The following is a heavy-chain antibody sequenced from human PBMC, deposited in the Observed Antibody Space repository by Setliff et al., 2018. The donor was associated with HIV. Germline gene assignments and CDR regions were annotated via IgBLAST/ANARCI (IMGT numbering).Heavy chain of an antibody. J-gene: IGHJ4*02. V-gene: IGHV1-2*04. Sequence: ASVKVSCKASGYSFTDYYIHWVRQAPGQGLEWMGWINSKSDGTNYAQKFQGWITMTRDTSISTAYMELSRLRSDDTAVYYCARGMDYYDTSGYYQYYFDYWGQGTLVTVSS. CDR3: ARGMDYYDTSGYYQYYFDY. D-gene: IGHD3-22*01. CDR2: INSKSDGT. CDR1: GYSFTDYY.